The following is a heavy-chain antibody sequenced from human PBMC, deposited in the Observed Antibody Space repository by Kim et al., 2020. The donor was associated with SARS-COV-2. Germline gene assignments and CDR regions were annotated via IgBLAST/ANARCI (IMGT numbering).Heavy chain of an antibody. V-gene: IGHV1-46*01. D-gene: IGHD3-22*01. CDR3: ARGAQYYYDSSGYPYYFDY. Sequence: ASVKVSCKASGYTFTSYYMHWVRQAPGQGLEWMGIINPSGGSTSYAQKFQGRVTMTRDTSTSTVYMELSSLRSEDTAVYYCARGAQYYYDSSGYPYYFDYWGQGTVVTVSS. J-gene: IGHJ4*02. CDR2: INPSGGST. CDR1: GYTFTSYY.